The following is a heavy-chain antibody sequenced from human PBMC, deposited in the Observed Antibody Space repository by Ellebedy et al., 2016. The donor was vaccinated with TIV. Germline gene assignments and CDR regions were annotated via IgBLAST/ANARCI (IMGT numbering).Heavy chain of an antibody. Sequence: SETLSLTCAVYGGSFSGYYWSWIRQPPGKGLEWIGEINHSGSTNYNPSLKSRVTISVDTSKNQFSLKLSSVTAADTAVYYCARARVVVWGNWFDPWGQGTLVTVSS. J-gene: IGHJ5*02. CDR2: INHSGST. V-gene: IGHV4-34*01. CDR3: ARARVVVWGNWFDP. CDR1: GGSFSGYY. D-gene: IGHD3-22*01.